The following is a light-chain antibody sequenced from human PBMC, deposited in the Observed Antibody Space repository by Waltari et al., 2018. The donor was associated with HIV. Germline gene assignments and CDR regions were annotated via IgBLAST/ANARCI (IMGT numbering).Light chain of an antibody. J-gene: IGLJ2*01. CDR2: EVS. Sequence: QSALTQPPSASGSPGQSVTISCTGTSSDVGGYNYVSWYQQHPGKAPKLMIYEVSKRPSGVPDRFSGSKSGNTASLTVSGLQAEDEGDYYCCSYAGTTSFVVFGGGTKLTVL. CDR1: SSDVGGYNY. CDR3: CSYAGTTSFVV. V-gene: IGLV2-8*01.